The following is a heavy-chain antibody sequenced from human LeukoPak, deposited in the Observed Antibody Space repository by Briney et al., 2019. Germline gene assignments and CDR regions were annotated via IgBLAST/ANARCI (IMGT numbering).Heavy chain of an antibody. J-gene: IGHJ4*02. D-gene: IGHD2-2*01. CDR1: GFTFSRYS. CDR2: ISSSSSFI. Sequence: GGSLRLSCAASGFTFSRYSMNWVRQAPGKGLEWLSSISSSSSFIYYADSVKGRFTISRDNAKNSLYLQMSSLRAEDTAVYYCARDPPLGYCSSSSCPHLDYWGQGTLVTVSS. CDR3: ARDPPLGYCSSSSCPHLDY. V-gene: IGHV3-21*01.